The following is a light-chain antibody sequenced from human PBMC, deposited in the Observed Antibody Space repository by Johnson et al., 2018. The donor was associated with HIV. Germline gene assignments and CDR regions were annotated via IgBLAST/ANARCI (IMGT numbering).Light chain of an antibody. Sequence: QSVLTQPPSVSAAPGQKVTISCSGSNSNIGNNYISWYQQLPRTAPKLLIYDTYKRPSGIPDRFSASKSGTSATLGITGLQTGDEADYYCGTWDSSLNAYVFVTGTNVTVL. CDR1: NSNIGNNY. V-gene: IGLV1-51*01. CDR2: DTY. J-gene: IGLJ1*01. CDR3: GTWDSSLNAYV.